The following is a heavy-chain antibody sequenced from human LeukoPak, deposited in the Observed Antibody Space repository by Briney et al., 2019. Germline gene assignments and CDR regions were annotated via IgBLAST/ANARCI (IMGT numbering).Heavy chain of an antibody. CDR2: ISWNSGSI. D-gene: IGHD3-10*01. Sequence: PGGSLRLSCAASGFTFDDYAIHWVRQAPGKGLEWVSGISWNSGSIGYADSVKGRFTISRDNAKNSLYLQMNSLRAEDTALYYCAKAYGSGSYEGTYYFDYWGQGTLVTVSS. CDR3: AKAYGSGSYEGTYYFDY. CDR1: GFTFDDYA. J-gene: IGHJ4*02. V-gene: IGHV3-9*01.